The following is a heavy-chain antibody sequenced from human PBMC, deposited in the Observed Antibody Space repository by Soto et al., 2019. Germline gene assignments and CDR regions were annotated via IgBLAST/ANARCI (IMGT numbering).Heavy chain of an antibody. D-gene: IGHD6-19*01. Sequence: LQESGPGLVKPSQTLSLTCFVSGYSISAGGYYWSWIRHHPGKGLEWIGSFYSSGSIIYNPSLSRRVSISGDTSSNQFSMSLTSVTAADTARYYCARMYSSGSGWFHPWGQGTLVTVSS. V-gene: IGHV4-31*03. J-gene: IGHJ5*02. CDR2: FYSSGSI. CDR3: ARMYSSGSGWFHP. CDR1: GYSISAGGYY.